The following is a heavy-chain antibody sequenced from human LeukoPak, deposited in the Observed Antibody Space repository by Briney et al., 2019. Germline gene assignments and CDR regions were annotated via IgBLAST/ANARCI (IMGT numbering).Heavy chain of an antibody. J-gene: IGHJ4*02. CDR1: GFTFSSYS. V-gene: IGHV3-21*01. CDR2: ISSSSYI. CDR3: ARDRGLNYFDY. D-gene: IGHD2-8*01. Sequence: GGSLRLSCAASGFTFSSYSMNWVRQAPGKGLEWVSSISSSSYIYYADSVKGRFTISRDNAKNSLYLQMNSLSAEDTAVYYCARDRGLNYFDYWGQGTLVTVSS.